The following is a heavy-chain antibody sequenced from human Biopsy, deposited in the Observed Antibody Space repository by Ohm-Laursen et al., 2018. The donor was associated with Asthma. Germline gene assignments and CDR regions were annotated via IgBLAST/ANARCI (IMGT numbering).Heavy chain of an antibody. CDR1: GGSFSSNY. Sequence: PSQTLSLTCAVYGGSFSSNYWSWIRQTPGKGLEWLGYIYYSGSTYSNPSLKSRVTISVDTSKKQISLRLSSVIAADTAVYYCAGFCSGGNCPDHWGQGTLVTVSS. CDR3: AGFCSGGNCPDH. V-gene: IGHV4-59*01. J-gene: IGHJ4*02. CDR2: IYYSGST. D-gene: IGHD2-15*01.